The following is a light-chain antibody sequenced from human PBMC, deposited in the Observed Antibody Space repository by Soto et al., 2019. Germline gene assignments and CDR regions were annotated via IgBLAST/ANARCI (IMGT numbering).Light chain of an antibody. CDR2: DVS. V-gene: IGLV2-11*01. CDR1: RSDVGGSNY. CDR3: CSYAGRYKGDV. Sequence: QSALTQPRSVSGSPGQSVTISCTGTRSDVGGSNYVSWYQQHPGKAPKFMIYDVSKRPSGVPDRFSGSKSGNTASLHISGLRAEDEADYYCCSYAGRYKGDVFGTGTKLTVL. J-gene: IGLJ1*01.